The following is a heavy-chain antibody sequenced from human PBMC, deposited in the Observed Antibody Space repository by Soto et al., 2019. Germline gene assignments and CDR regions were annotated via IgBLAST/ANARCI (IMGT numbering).Heavy chain of an antibody. CDR3: ARDRDYYDSSGYWHFDY. J-gene: IGHJ4*02. V-gene: IGHV6-1*01. CDR1: GDSVSSNSAA. Sequence: SQTLSLTCALSGDSVSSNSAAWNWIRQSPSRGLEWLGRTYYRSKWYNDYAVSVKSRITINPDTSKNQFSLHLNSVTPEDTAAYYCARDRDYYDSSGYWHFDYWGQGTLVTVSS. D-gene: IGHD3-22*01. CDR2: TYYRSKWYN.